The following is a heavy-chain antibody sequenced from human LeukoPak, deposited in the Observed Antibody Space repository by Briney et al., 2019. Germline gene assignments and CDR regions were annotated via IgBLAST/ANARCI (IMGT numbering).Heavy chain of an antibody. J-gene: IGHJ4*02. CDR2: INQYESEK. V-gene: IGHV3-7*01. CDR1: GFTFSSYW. CDR3: ARELRGRVDY. Sequence: GGSLRLSCAASGFTFSSYWMTWVRQAPGKGLEWVANINQYESEKYYVDSVKGRFTISRDNAKNSLYLQMNSLRAEDTAVYYCARELRGRVDYWGQGTLVTVSS. D-gene: IGHD2-8*01.